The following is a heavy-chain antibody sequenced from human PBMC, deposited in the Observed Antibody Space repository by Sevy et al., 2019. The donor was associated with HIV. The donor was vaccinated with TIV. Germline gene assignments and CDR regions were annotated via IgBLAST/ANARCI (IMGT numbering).Heavy chain of an antibody. V-gene: IGHV3-30*02. D-gene: IGHD3-22*01. CDR3: AKDPYYYDSSGYYKDYYYYGMDV. CDR2: VRYDGSKK. Sequence: GGSLRLSCAASGFTFSSYGMHWVRQAPGKGLEWVAFVRYDGSKKYYADSVKGDFTISRDNSKKTLYLQMNSLRAEDTAVDYCAKDPYYYDSSGYYKDYYYYGMDVWGQGTTVTVSS. J-gene: IGHJ6*02. CDR1: GFTFSSYG.